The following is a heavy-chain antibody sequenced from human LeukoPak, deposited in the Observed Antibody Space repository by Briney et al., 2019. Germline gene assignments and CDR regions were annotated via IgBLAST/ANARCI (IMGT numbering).Heavy chain of an antibody. CDR2: INHSGTT. Sequence: SETLSLTCAVSGGSFSGFYWSWIRQPPGGGLEWIADINHSGTTNYHPSLKSRVTISVDTSKNQFSLNLKSMTAADTAVYYCTRQYSSSYYSDYWGQGTLVTVSS. J-gene: IGHJ4*02. V-gene: IGHV4-34*01. CDR1: GGSFSGFY. CDR3: TRQYSSSYYSDY. D-gene: IGHD6-6*01.